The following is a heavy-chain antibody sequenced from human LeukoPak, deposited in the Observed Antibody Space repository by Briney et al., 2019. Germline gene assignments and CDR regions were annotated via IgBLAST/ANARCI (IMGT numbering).Heavy chain of an antibody. D-gene: IGHD2-21*02. CDR1: GGSISSGSYY. CDR2: IYTSGST. Sequence: SQTLSLTCTVSGGSISSGSYYWSWIRQPAGKGLEWIGRIYTSGSTNYNPSLKSRVAISVDTSKNQFSPKLSSVTAADTAVYYCARVQYCGGDCYSGNFDYWGQGTLVTVSS. J-gene: IGHJ4*01. V-gene: IGHV4-61*02. CDR3: ARVQYCGGDCYSGNFDY.